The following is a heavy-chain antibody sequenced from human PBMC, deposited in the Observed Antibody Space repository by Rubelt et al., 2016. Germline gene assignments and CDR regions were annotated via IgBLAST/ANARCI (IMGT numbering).Heavy chain of an antibody. CDR1: GYTFTSYA. CDR2: INTNTGNP. CDR3: ARVIAAREDYNWFDP. D-gene: IGHD6-6*01. V-gene: IGHV7-4-1*02. J-gene: IGHJ5*02. Sequence: QVQLVQSGAEVKKPGASVKVSCKASGYTFTSYATNWVRQAPGQGLEWMGWINTNTGNPTYAQGFTGRFVFSLDTSVSTAYLQISSLKAEDTAVYYCARVIAAREDYNWFDPWGQGTLVTVSS.